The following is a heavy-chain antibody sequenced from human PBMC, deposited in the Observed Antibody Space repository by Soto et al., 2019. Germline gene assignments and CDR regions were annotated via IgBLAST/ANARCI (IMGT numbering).Heavy chain of an antibody. CDR2: IYYSGST. Sequence: PSETLSLTCTVSGGSISSYYWSWIRQPPGKGLEWIGYIYYSGSTNYNPSLKSRVTISVDTSKNQFSLKLSSVTAADTAVYYCARRPCRGYSGYDCNWFDPWGQGTLVTVSS. J-gene: IGHJ5*02. CDR1: GGSISSYY. D-gene: IGHD5-12*01. CDR3: ARRPCRGYSGYDCNWFDP. V-gene: IGHV4-59*01.